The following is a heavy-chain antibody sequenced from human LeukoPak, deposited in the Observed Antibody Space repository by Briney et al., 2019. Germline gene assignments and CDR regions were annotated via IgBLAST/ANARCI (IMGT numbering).Heavy chain of an antibody. V-gene: IGHV1-2*02. CDR3: WRDQGAY. CDR1: GYTFTSYY. D-gene: IGHD1-26*01. Sequence: ASVKVSCKASGYTFTSYYMHWVRQAPGQGVEWMGWINPNSGGTNYAQKLQGRVSMTRERYSSTAYMELSRLTSDDPAVYYCWRDQGAYWGQGTLVTVSS. J-gene: IGHJ4*02. CDR2: INPNSGGT.